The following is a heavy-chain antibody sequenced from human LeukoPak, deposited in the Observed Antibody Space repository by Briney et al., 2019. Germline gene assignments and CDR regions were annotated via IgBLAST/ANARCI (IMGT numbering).Heavy chain of an antibody. CDR3: ARHIEAYYYDSSDYFDY. D-gene: IGHD3-22*01. V-gene: IGHV5-51*01. CDR1: GYSFTSYW. CDR2: IYPGDSDT. J-gene: IGHJ4*02. Sequence: GESLKISCKGSGYSFTSYWIGWVRQMPGKGLEWMGIIYPGDSDTRYSPSFQGQVTISADKSISTAYLQWSSLKASDTAMYYCARHIEAYYYDSSDYFDYWGQGTLVTVSS.